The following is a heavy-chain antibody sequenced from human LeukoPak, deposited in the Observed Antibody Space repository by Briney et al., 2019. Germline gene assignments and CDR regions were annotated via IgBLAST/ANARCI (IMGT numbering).Heavy chain of an antibody. V-gene: IGHV3-23*01. D-gene: IGHD6-13*01. CDR1: GFIFSTYA. CDR3: ARVIRAAPGKGYFDY. J-gene: IGHJ4*02. Sequence: GGSLRLPCATSGFIFSTYALSWVRQAPGKGLEWASSISGSGGSTYHADSVKGRFTISRDSSKNTLYLQMNSLRAEDTAIYYCARVIRAAPGKGYFDYWGQGTLVTVSS. CDR2: ISGSGGST.